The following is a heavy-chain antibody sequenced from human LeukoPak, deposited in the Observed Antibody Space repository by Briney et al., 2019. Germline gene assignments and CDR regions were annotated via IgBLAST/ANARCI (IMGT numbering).Heavy chain of an antibody. Sequence: SETLSLTCAVSGGSISSSNWWNWVRQPPGKGLEWIGQIYHSESTNYNPSLKTRVTISVDKSKSQFSLNLTSVTAADTAVYYCARDSGSGTFTWGQGTLVTVSS. CDR3: ARDSGSGTFT. D-gene: IGHD3-10*01. CDR1: GGSISSSNW. V-gene: IGHV4-4*02. J-gene: IGHJ5*02. CDR2: IYHSEST.